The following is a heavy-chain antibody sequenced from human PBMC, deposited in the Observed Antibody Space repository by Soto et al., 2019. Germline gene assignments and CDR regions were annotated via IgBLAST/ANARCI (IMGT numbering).Heavy chain of an antibody. Sequence: ASVKVSFKASGYTFTGYDITWVLQATGQGLEWMGWMNPNSGNTGYAQKFQGRVTMTRNTSISTAYMELSSLRSEDTAVYYCARTLYGDNVDYWGQGTLVTVSS. J-gene: IGHJ4*02. V-gene: IGHV1-8*01. CDR1: GYTFTGYD. CDR2: MNPNSGNT. D-gene: IGHD4-17*01. CDR3: ARTLYGDNVDY.